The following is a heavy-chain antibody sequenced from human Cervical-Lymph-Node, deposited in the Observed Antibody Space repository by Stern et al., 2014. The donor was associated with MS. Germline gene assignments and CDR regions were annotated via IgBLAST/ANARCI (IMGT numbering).Heavy chain of an antibody. CDR2: LWYDGSNT. V-gene: IGHV3-33*01. CDR1: GFTFSRYG. Sequence: VQLVESGGGVVQPGRSLRLSCAASGFTFSRYGMHWVRQAPGTGLEWVAVLWYDGSNTYYAASVQGRFTLSRDSSKNTLYLQMNSLRAEDTAVYYCARDYRHYDSSGYYYGWGQGTLVTVSS. D-gene: IGHD3-22*01. J-gene: IGHJ4*02. CDR3: ARDYRHYDSSGYYYG.